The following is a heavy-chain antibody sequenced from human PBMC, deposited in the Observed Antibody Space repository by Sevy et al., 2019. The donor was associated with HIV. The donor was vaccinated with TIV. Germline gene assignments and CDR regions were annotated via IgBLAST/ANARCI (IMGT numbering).Heavy chain of an antibody. J-gene: IGHJ6*02. Sequence: GGSLRLSCAASGFTFSGSAMHWVRQASGKGLEWVGRIRSKANSYATAYAASVKGRFTISRDDSKITAYLQMNSLKTEDTAVYYCTRLIDADYDFWSGYSGGGMDVWGQGTTVTVSS. D-gene: IGHD3-3*01. CDR1: GFTFSGSA. CDR2: IRSKANSYAT. CDR3: TRLIDADYDFWSGYSGGGMDV. V-gene: IGHV3-73*01.